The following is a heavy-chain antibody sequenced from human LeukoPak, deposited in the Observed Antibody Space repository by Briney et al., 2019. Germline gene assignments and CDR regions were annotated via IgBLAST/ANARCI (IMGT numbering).Heavy chain of an antibody. V-gene: IGHV3-7*01. Sequence: GGSLRLSCAASGFIFRNYWMSWVRQAPGKGLEWVANIKEDGSEKYYVESVKGRFTISRDNAKNSLYLQMSSLRAEDTAVYYCARGVIIRGRLDPWGQGSLVTVSS. J-gene: IGHJ5*02. CDR3: ARGVIIRGRLDP. CDR1: GFIFRNYW. CDR2: IKEDGSEK. D-gene: IGHD3-16*02.